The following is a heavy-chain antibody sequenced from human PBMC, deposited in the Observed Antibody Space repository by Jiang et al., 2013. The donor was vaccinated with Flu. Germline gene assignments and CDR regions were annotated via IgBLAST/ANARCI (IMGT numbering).Heavy chain of an antibody. CDR2: INRSGGTI. J-gene: IGHJ4*02. Sequence: QLLESGGGLVQSGGSLRLSCAASGFTFSYYEMNWVRQAPGKGLEWVSFINRSGGTIYYADSVKGRFTISRDNANNSLYLQMNSLRVRGTRLFITRARDREEGATDFWGQGTLVTVSS. CDR3: ARDREEGATDF. CDR1: GFTFSYYE. D-gene: IGHD1-26*01. V-gene: IGHV3-48*03.